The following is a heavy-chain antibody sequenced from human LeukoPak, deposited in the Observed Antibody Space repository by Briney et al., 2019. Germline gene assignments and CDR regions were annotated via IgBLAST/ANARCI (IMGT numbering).Heavy chain of an antibody. V-gene: IGHV3-23*01. Sequence: GGSLRLSCAASGFTFSSYAMSWVRQAPGKGLEWVSAISGSGGSTYYADSVKGRFTISRDNSKNTLYLQMNSLRAGDTAVYYCAKDRGGVSRGFDYWGQGTLVTVSS. CDR2: ISGSGGST. CDR3: AKDRGGVSRGFDY. CDR1: GFTFSSYA. J-gene: IGHJ4*02. D-gene: IGHD3-16*01.